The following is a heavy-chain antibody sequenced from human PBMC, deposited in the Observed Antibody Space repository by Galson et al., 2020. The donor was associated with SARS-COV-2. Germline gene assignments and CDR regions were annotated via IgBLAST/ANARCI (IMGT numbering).Heavy chain of an antibody. J-gene: IGHJ4*02. CDR1: GDTFRSNT. CDR3: ARDGPLGELAFDS. D-gene: IGHD3-16*01. V-gene: IGHV1-69*04. Sequence: SVKVSCKASGDTFRSNTISWLRQAPGQGLEWMGRIIPLVGVTSDSLKFKDRVRMTADKSTSTIFMEVTSLKSEDTAVYFCARDGPLGELAFDSWGQGTLIIVSS. CDR2: IIPLVGVT.